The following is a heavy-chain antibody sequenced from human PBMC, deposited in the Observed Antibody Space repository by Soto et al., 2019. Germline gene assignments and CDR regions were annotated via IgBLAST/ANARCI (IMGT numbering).Heavy chain of an antibody. Sequence: QVQLVQSGAEVKKPGASVKVSCKASGYSFTSYAMHWVRQAPGQRLEWMGWINAGNGNTKYSQKFHGRVNITRDTSASTAYMELSSLRSEDTAVYSCSRVYCSSTRCYYYYGMDVWGQGTTVTVSS. J-gene: IGHJ6*02. V-gene: IGHV1-3*01. CDR1: GYSFTSYA. D-gene: IGHD2-2*01. CDR2: INAGNGNT. CDR3: SRVYCSSTRCYYYYGMDV.